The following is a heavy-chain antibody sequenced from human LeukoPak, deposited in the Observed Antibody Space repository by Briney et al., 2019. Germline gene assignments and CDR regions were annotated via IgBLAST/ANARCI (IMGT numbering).Heavy chain of an antibody. CDR1: GFTFANYA. V-gene: IGHV3-23*01. CDR2: ITRDGVTK. Sequence: PGGSLRLSCAASGFTFANYAMCWVRQAPGKGLEWVSSITRDGVTKYSADSVKGRFIISKDTTTDTLYLQMNSLRADDTAEYYCAKEVRPNDSWGQGTLVIVSS. CDR3: AKEVRPNDS. J-gene: IGHJ5*02. D-gene: IGHD3-16*01.